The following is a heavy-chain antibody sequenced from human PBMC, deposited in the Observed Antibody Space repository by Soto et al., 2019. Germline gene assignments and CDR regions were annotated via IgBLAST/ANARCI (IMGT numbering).Heavy chain of an antibody. D-gene: IGHD3-22*01. J-gene: IGHJ1*01. CDR2: IIPIFGTA. CDR3: ASGFHYYDSSGYSYPQYFQH. CDR1: GGTFSSYA. Sequence: QVQLVQSGAEVKKPGSSVKVSCKASGGTFSSYAISWVRQAPAQGLEWMGGIIPIFGTANYAQKFQCRVTITADESTSTAYMELSSLRSEDTAVYYCASGFHYYDSSGYSYPQYFQHWGQGTLVTVSS. V-gene: IGHV1-69*01.